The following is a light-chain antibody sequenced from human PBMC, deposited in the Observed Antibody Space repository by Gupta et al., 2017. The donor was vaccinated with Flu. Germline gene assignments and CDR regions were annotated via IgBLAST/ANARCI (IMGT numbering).Light chain of an antibody. CDR1: QSISNY. V-gene: IGKV1-39*01. J-gene: IGKJ1*01. CDR2: SAS. Sequence: DIQMTQSQSSLSASVGDRVTITCRASQSISNYLNWYQQKPGKAPKLLIYSASSLQGGVPSRFSGRGAGTDFTHSISSLQPEDFATYYCQQSYSTPRTFGQGTKVEIK. CDR3: QQSYSTPRT.